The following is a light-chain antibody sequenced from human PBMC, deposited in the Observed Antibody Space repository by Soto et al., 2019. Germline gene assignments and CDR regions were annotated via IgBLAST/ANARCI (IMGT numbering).Light chain of an antibody. V-gene: IGKV3-11*01. Sequence: EIVLTQSPATLSLSPGERATLSCRASQSVSTYLAWYQQKPGPAPRLLIYDASNRATGIPARFSGSGSGTDFTLTISSLEPEDFAFYYCQKRDSWPLTFGGGTKVEIK. J-gene: IGKJ4*01. CDR1: QSVSTY. CDR2: DAS. CDR3: QKRDSWPLT.